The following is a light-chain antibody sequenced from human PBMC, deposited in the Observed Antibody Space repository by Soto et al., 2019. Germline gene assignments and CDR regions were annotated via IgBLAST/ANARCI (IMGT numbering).Light chain of an antibody. CDR2: KAS. J-gene: IGKJ3*01. V-gene: IGKV1-5*03. Sequence: DIQMTQSPSALSASVGDRVTITCRASQTISNWLAWYQQKPGKAPKLLIYKASTLESGVPSRFSVSGSGTELTLTISSLQPDDFATYYCQQYDTFVSFGPGTKVDIK. CDR3: QQYDTFVS. CDR1: QTISNW.